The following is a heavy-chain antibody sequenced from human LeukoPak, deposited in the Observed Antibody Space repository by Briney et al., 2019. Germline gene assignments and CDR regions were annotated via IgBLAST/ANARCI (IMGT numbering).Heavy chain of an antibody. J-gene: IGHJ4*02. D-gene: IGHD5-12*01. V-gene: IGHV4-34*01. CDR2: INHSGST. Sequence: PSETLSLTCAVYGGSFSDYYWSWIRQPPGKGREWIGEINHSGSTNYNPSLKSRVTISVDTSKNQFSLKLSSVTAADTAVYYCARQTLGATSRALDYWGQGTLVTVSS. CDR1: GGSFSDYY. CDR3: ARQTLGATSRALDY.